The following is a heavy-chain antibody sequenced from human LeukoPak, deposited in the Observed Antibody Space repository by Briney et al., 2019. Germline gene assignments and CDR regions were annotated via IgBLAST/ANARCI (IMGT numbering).Heavy chain of an antibody. J-gene: IGHJ6*02. CDR3: AKGFVRGVIINGMDV. D-gene: IGHD3-10*01. CDR2: IHPDGSVK. CDR1: GLAFKNYW. Sequence: GGSLRLSCLGTGLAFKNYWMTWVRQAPGKGLEWVANIHPDGSVKNYVDAVRGRFTISRDNSKNTLYLQMNSLRAEDTAVYYCAKGFVRGVIINGMDVWGQGTTVTVSS. V-gene: IGHV3-7*01.